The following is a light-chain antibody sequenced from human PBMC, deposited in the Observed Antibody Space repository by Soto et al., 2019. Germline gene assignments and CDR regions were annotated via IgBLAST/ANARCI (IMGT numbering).Light chain of an antibody. V-gene: IGKV3-20*01. Sequence: IVLTQSPGTLSLSPGERATLSCRASQSVDSTYLTWYQQKPGQAPRLLIYGASGRATGIPDRFSGSGSGTFFPLTISRMDPEDFAVYFCQYYDSFRTFGQGTKVDIK. CDR1: QSVDSTY. J-gene: IGKJ1*01. CDR2: GAS. CDR3: QYYDSFRT.